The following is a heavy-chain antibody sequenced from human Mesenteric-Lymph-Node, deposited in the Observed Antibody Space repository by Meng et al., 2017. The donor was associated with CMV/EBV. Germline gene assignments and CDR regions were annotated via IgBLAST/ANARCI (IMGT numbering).Heavy chain of an antibody. D-gene: IGHD6-13*01. Sequence: CKASGYTFTKYAMKWVRQAPGQGLEWMGWINTNTGNPTYAQGFSGRFVFSLDTSVSTAYLQISSLKAEDTAVYYCARGYSSWYKSGDYWGQGTLVTVSS. CDR2: INTNTGNP. J-gene: IGHJ4*02. CDR1: GYTFTKYA. V-gene: IGHV7-4-1*02. CDR3: ARGYSSWYKSGDY.